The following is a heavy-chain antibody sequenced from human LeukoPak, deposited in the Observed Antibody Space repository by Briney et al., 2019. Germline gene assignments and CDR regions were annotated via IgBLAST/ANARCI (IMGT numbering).Heavy chain of an antibody. CDR3: AKGHTSTWGIDY. CDR1: GFTFSSYG. V-gene: IGHV3-30*18. CDR2: MSYDGSNK. Sequence: PGGSLRLSCAASGFTFSSYGMHWVRQAPGKGLEWVAVMSYDGSNKYYADSVKGRFTISRDNSKNSLFLQMNRLRTEDTAFYYCAKGHTSTWGIDYWGQGTLVTVSS. J-gene: IGHJ4*02. D-gene: IGHD6-13*01.